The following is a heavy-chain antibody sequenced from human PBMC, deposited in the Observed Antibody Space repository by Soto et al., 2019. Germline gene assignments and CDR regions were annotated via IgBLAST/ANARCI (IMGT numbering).Heavy chain of an antibody. D-gene: IGHD5-12*01. V-gene: IGHV3-30*18. CDR2: ISYDGSNK. Sequence: GGSLRLSCAASGFTFSSYGMHWVRQAPGKGLEWVAVISYDGSNKYYADSVKGRFTISRDNSKNTLYLQMNSLRAEDTAVYYCAKDNSDQPYSGYDYGFDYWGQGTLVTVSS. CDR1: GFTFSSYG. J-gene: IGHJ4*02. CDR3: AKDNSDQPYSGYDYGFDY.